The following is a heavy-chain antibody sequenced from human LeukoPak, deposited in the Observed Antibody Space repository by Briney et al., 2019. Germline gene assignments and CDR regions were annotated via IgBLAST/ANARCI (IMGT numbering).Heavy chain of an antibody. CDR1: GYSFTSYW. V-gene: IGHV5-51*01. J-gene: IGHJ6*03. D-gene: IGHD4-17*01. CDR2: IYPGDSDT. Sequence: GESLKISCKGSGYSFTSYWIGWVRQMPGKGLEWMGIIYPGDSDTRYSPSFQGQVTISADKSISTAYLQWSSLKASDTAMYYCARTTVTTQGYYYIDVWGKGTTVTVSS. CDR3: ARTTVTTQGYYYIDV.